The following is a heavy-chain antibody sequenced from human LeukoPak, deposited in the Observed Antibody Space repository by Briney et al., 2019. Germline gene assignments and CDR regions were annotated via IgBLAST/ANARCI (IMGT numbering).Heavy chain of an antibody. V-gene: IGHV4-34*01. CDR1: GGSFSGYY. CDR3: ARKPIAVAGLDY. CDR2: INHSGST. Sequence: SETLSLTCAVYGGSFSGYYWSWIREPPGKGLEWIGEINHSGSTNYNPSLKSRDTISVDTSKNQFSLKLSSVTAADTAVYYCARKPIAVAGLDYWGQGTLVTVSS. D-gene: IGHD6-19*01. J-gene: IGHJ4*02.